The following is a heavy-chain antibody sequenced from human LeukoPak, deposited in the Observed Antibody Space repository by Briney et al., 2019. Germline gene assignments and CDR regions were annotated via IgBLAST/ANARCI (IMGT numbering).Heavy chain of an antibody. J-gene: IGHJ4*02. CDR1: GGSMSSYS. Sequence: PSETLSLTCTVSGGSMSSYSWSWIRQPPGKGLEWIGYFYHSGSTNYNSSLMGRATISIDTSKNQIFLNLNSVTAADTAVYYCAKKGGRFRSGHYLDDWGQGSLVIVSS. V-gene: IGHV4-59*01. CDR3: AKKGGRFRSGHYLDD. CDR2: FYHSGST. D-gene: IGHD3-3*01.